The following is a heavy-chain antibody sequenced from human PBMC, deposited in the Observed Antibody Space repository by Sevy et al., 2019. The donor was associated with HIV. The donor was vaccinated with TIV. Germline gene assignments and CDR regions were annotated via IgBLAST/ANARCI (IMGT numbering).Heavy chain of an antibody. D-gene: IGHD3-3*01. CDR2: IYYSGST. CDR1: GGSISSYY. J-gene: IGHJ6*02. Sequence: SETLSLTCTVSGGSISSYYWSWIRQPPGKGLEWIGYIYYSGSTNYNPSLKSRVTISVDTSKNQFSLKLSSVTAAETAVYYCARVEDGMDVWGQGTTVTVSS. V-gene: IGHV4-59*01. CDR3: ARVEDGMDV.